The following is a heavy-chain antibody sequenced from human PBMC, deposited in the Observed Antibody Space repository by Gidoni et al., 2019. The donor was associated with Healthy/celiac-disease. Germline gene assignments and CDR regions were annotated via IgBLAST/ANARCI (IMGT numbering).Heavy chain of an antibody. Sequence: QVQLQESGPGLVKPSETLSPTCPVPGGSISSYYWSWIRQPPGKGLAWIGYIYYSGSTNYHPSLKSRVTISVDTSKNQFSLKLSSVTAADTAVYYCARDRDYGDYLVAFDIWGQGTMVTVSS. D-gene: IGHD4-17*01. CDR3: ARDRDYGDYLVAFDI. J-gene: IGHJ3*02. V-gene: IGHV4-59*01. CDR1: GGSISSYY. CDR2: IYYSGST.